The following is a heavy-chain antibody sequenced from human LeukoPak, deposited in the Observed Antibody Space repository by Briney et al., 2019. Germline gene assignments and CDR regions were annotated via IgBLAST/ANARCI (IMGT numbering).Heavy chain of an antibody. V-gene: IGHV3-30-3*01. D-gene: IGHD6-13*01. Sequence: PGRSLRLSCADPGFSPSSYVTHWVRHAPGKRRGWVAVISYVGSNKYYADSVKGRFTISRDNSKNTLYLQMDSLRAEDTAVYYCAREDSSSWYGNDYWGQGTLVTVSS. J-gene: IGHJ4*02. CDR1: GFSPSSYV. CDR3: AREDSSSWYGNDY. CDR2: ISYVGSNK.